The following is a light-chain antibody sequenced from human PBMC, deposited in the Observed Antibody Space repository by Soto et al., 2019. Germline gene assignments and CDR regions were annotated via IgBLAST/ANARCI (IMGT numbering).Light chain of an antibody. CDR1: QSLLQSNGNNY. CDR3: MQGLQTPGT. J-gene: IGKJ1*01. V-gene: IGKV2-28*01. CDR2: LGS. Sequence: DIVMTQSPLSLPVTPGEPASISCRSSQSLLQSNGNNYLDWYLQKPGQSPQLLIYLGSNRASGVPDRISGSGSGTDFTLKISRVEAEDVGVYYCMQGLQTPGTFGQGTKVEIK.